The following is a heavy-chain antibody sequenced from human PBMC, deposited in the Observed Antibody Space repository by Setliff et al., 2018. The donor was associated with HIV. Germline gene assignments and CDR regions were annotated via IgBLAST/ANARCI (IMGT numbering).Heavy chain of an antibody. CDR3: AKSLDGSGA. V-gene: IGHV3-30*02. Sequence: PGGSLRLSCAASGFTFSGYGMHWVRQAPGKGLEWVAFIQYDGSDKYYADSVKGRFTISRDNSKNTVYLQMNSLRAEDTAVYYCAKSLDGSGAWGQGTPVTVPQ. J-gene: IGHJ4*02. D-gene: IGHD3-10*01. CDR2: IQYDGSDK. CDR1: GFTFSGYG.